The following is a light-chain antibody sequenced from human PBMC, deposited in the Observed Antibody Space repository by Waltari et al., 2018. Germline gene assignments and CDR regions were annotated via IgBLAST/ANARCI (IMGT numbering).Light chain of an antibody. V-gene: IGKV2D-29*01. Sequence: IVMTQTPLSLSVTPGQPASISCKSSQSLLHSGGRTFLFWYLQKPGQPPQLLIYEVSNRVSGGPDRFSGSGSGTDFTRKISRVEAEDVVVFYCMQGTQIPYTFGQGTKLEIK. CDR1: QSLLHSGGRTF. CDR3: MQGTQIPYT. J-gene: IGKJ2*01. CDR2: EVS.